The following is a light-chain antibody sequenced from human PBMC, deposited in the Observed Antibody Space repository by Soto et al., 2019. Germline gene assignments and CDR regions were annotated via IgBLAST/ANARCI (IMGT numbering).Light chain of an antibody. V-gene: IGKV3-20*01. CDR3: QQYGTSEII. CDR1: QSVSNTY. Sequence: IVLTQSACTLSLSPGERATLSCRTSQSVSNTYVAWYQQKPGQAPRLLIYDTSSRVTGIPDRFSGSGSGTDFTLTISRLEPEDFAVFYCQQYGTSEIIFGQGTRLEI. J-gene: IGKJ5*01. CDR2: DTS.